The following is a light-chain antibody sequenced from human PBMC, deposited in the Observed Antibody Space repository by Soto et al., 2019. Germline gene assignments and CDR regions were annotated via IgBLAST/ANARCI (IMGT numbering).Light chain of an antibody. CDR1: SSDVGGYNY. CDR2: DVS. Sequence: QSALTQPASVSGSPGQSITISCTGTSSDVGGYNYVSWYQHHPGKAPKLMIYDVSSRPSGVSNRFSGSKSGNTASLIISGLQTEVEGDYFSSSYTSSGTRVFGGGTKLTVL. J-gene: IGLJ2*01. V-gene: IGLV2-14*01. CDR3: SSYTSSGTRV.